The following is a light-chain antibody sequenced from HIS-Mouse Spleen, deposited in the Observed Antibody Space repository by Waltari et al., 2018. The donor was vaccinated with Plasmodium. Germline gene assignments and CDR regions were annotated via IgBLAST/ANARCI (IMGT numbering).Light chain of an antibody. CDR3: QQYNNWSFT. Sequence: DILTTQSPATLSVSPGERATLSCRASQSVSSNLAWYQQKPGQAPRLLIYGASTRATGIPARFSGSGSGTEFTLTISSLQSEDFAVYYCQQYNNWSFTFGPGTKVDIK. V-gene: IGKV3-15*01. CDR1: QSVSSN. CDR2: GAS. J-gene: IGKJ3*01.